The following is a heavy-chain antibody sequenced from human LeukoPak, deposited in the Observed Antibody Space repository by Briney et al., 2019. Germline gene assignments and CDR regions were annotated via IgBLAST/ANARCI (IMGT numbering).Heavy chain of an antibody. CDR3: AREVEDIVVVPAATPLAH. V-gene: IGHV1-18*01. D-gene: IGHD2-2*01. CDR2: ISAYNGNT. J-gene: IGHJ4*02. Sequence: ASVKVSCKASGYTFTSYGISWVRQAPGQGLEWMGWISAYNGNTNYAQKFQGRVTMTTDTSTSTAYMELRSLRSDDTAVYYCAREVEDIVVVPAATPLAHWGQGTLVTVSS. CDR1: GYTFTSYG.